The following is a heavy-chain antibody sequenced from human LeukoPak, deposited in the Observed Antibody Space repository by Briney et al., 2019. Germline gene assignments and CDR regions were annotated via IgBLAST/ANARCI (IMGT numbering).Heavy chain of an antibody. CDR2: IYYSGST. CDR3: ARDHSGTNYVMD. J-gene: IGHJ4*02. Sequence: SETLSLTCTVSGVSISSYYWSWIRQPPGKGLEWIGYIYYSGSTNYNPSLKSRVTISVDTSKNQFSLKLSSVTAADTAVYYCARDHSGTNYVMDWGQGTLVTVSS. CDR1: GVSISSYY. V-gene: IGHV4-59*01. D-gene: IGHD4/OR15-4a*01.